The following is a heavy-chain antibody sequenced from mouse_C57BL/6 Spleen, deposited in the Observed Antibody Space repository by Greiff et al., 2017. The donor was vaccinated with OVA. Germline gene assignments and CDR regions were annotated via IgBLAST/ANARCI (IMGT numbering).Heavy chain of an antibody. Sequence: VQLQQSGPELVKPGASVKISCKASGYTFTDYYMNWVKQSHGKSLEWIGDINPNNGGTSYNQKFKGKATLTVDKSSSTAYMELRSLTSEDSAVYYCARVYYYGSSRYYFDYWGQGTTLTVSS. J-gene: IGHJ2*01. V-gene: IGHV1-26*01. CDR3: ARVYYYGSSRYYFDY. D-gene: IGHD1-1*01. CDR2: INPNNGGT. CDR1: GYTFTDYY.